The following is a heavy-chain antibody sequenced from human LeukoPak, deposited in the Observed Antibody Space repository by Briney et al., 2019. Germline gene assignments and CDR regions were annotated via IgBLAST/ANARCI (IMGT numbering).Heavy chain of an antibody. CDR1: GFTFSSYW. V-gene: IGHV3-74*01. Sequence: GGSLRLSCAASGFTFSSYWMHWVRHAPGKGLVWVSRINSDGSSTSYADSVKGRFTISRDNAKNTLYLQMNSLRAEDTAVYYCARGGSLSGYSYAFDYWGQGTLVTVSS. J-gene: IGHJ4*02. CDR3: ARGGSLSGYSYAFDY. CDR2: INSDGSST. D-gene: IGHD5-18*01.